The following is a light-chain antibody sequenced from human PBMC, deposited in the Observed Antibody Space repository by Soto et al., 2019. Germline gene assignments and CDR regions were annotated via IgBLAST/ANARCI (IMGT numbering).Light chain of an antibody. Sequence: QSALTQPASVSGSPGQSIAISCTGTSTDVGNYNYVSWYQQHPGRAPQLMIYDVSNRPSGVSDRFSGSKSGNTASLTISGLQPEDEADYYCNSYTAISTYVFGTGTKVTVL. CDR2: DVS. J-gene: IGLJ1*01. CDR3: NSYTAISTYV. V-gene: IGLV2-14*03. CDR1: STDVGNYNY.